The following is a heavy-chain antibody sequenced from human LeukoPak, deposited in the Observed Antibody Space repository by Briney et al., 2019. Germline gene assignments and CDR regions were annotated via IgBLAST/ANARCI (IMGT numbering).Heavy chain of an antibody. CDR1: GGSISSGGYY. J-gene: IGHJ3*02. D-gene: IGHD2-21*02. CDR3: ARDRYCGGDCLDAFDI. V-gene: IGHV4-31*03. CDR2: IYYSGST. Sequence: SQTLSLTCTVSGGSISSGGYYWSWIRQHPGKSLEWIGYIYYSGSTYYNPSLKSRVTISVDTSKNQFSLKLSSVTAADTAVYYCARDRYCGGDCLDAFDIWGQGTMVTVSS.